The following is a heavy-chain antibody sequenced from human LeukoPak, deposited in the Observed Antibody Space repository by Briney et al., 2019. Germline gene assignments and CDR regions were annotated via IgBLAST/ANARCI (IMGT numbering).Heavy chain of an antibody. D-gene: IGHD6-13*01. CDR1: GFTFSSYA. J-gene: IGHJ5*02. V-gene: IGHV3-30*04. CDR3: ARDRLGSSIAAALYNWFDP. CDR2: ISYDGSNK. Sequence: GGSLRLSCAASGFTFSSYAMHWVRQAPGKGLEWVAVISYDGSNKYYADSVKGRFTISRDNSKNTLYLQMNSLRAEDTAVYYCARDRLGSSIAAALYNWFDPWGQGTLVTVSS.